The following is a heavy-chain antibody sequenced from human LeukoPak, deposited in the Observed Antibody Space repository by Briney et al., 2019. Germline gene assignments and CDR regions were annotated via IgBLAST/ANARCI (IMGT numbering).Heavy chain of an antibody. CDR2: IKQDGSEK. CDR3: ARDLVLYGSGSYYPNWFDP. V-gene: IGHV3-7*01. CDR1: GFTFSSYW. Sequence: PGGSLRLSCAASGFTFSSYWMSWVRQAPGKGLEWVANIKQDGSEKYYVDSVKGRFTISRDNAKNSLYLQMNSLRAEDTAVYYCARDLVLYGSGSYYPNWFDPWGQGTLVTVSS. J-gene: IGHJ5*02. D-gene: IGHD3-10*01.